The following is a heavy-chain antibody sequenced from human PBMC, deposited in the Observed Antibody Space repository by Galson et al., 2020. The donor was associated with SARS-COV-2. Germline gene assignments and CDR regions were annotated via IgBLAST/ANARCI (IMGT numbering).Heavy chain of an antibody. J-gene: IGHJ6*02. Sequence: NSGGSMRLSCAASGFPFSTYIMNWVRLAPGKGLEWVSSISTSSSYTYYADSVKGRFSISRDNPRNSLYLQMNSLRAEDTAVYYCARDEGIRGYNYGRLYYGLDVWGQGTTVTVSS. V-gene: IGHV3-21*01. CDR1: GFPFSTYI. D-gene: IGHD5-18*01. CDR2: ISTSSSYT. CDR3: ARDEGIRGYNYGRLYYGLDV.